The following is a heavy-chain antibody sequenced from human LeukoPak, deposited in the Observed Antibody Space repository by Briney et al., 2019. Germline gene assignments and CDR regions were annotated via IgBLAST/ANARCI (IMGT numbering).Heavy chain of an antibody. V-gene: IGHV1-2*02. D-gene: IGHD2-2*01. CDR1: GYTFTDYY. CDR3: ARANFLYCSSSTCLFDY. J-gene: IGHJ4*02. CDR2: INPNDGDT. Sequence: ASVRVSCKASGYTFTDYYMHWVRQAPGQGFEWMGWINPNDGDTNYAQKFQGRVTMTRDTSISTAHMEVSRLRSDDTAVYYCARANFLYCSSSTCLFDYWGQGTLVTVSS.